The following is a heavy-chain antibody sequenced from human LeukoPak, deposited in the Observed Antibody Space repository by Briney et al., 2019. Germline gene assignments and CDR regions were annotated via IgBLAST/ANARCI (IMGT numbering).Heavy chain of an antibody. CDR2: IYHTGST. D-gene: IGHD2-8*01. J-gene: IGHJ4*02. Sequence: SQTLSLACTVSGGSINSGVYYWSWIRQPPGKGLEWIGYIYHTGSTYYSPSLKSRVTISVDRSKNQFSLKLSSVTAADTAVYYCARAPDIVLGLDYWGQGTLVTVSS. V-gene: IGHV4-30-2*01. CDR3: ARAPDIVLGLDY. CDR1: GGSINSGVYY.